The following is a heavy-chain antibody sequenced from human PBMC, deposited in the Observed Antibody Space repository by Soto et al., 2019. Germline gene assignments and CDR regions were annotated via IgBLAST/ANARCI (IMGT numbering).Heavy chain of an antibody. J-gene: IGHJ4*02. CDR1: GGTFSDLA. CDR2: IIPLFGTP. Sequence: QVHLVQSGAEVKKPGSSVKVSCKTSGGTFSDLAFSWVRQAPRQGLEWVGGIIPLFGTPNYAREFQGRVSISADESSNTVYMELRSLRSEDTAVYYCASERVAEMATGGYFDNWGQGTVVTVSS. CDR3: ASERVAEMATGGYFDN. V-gene: IGHV1-69*01. D-gene: IGHD5-12*01.